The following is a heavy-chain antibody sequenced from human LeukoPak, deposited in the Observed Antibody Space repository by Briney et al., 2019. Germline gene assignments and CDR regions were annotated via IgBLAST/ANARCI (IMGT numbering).Heavy chain of an antibody. CDR2: VNHSGST. V-gene: IGHV4-34*01. J-gene: IGHJ5*01. Sequence: SETLSLTCAVYGGSFSGYYWSWIRQPPGKGLEWIGEVNHSGSTNYNPSLKSRVTISVDTSKNQFSLKLSSVTAADTAVYYCARGWGAPLWSPSLTLSRNNWFDSWGQGTLVTVSS. CDR3: ARGWGAPLWSPSLTLSRNNWFDS. CDR1: GGSFSGYY. D-gene: IGHD2-21*01.